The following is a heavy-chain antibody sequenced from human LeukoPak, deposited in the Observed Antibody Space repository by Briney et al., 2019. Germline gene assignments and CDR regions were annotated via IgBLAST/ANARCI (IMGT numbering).Heavy chain of an antibody. Sequence: PSETLSLTCAVYGGSFSGYYWSWIRQPPGKGLEWIGEINHSGSTNYNPSLKSRVTISVDTSKNQFSLKLSSVTAADTAVYYCARKSGLELQDAFDIWCQGTMVTVSS. D-gene: IGHD1-7*01. CDR1: GGSFSGYY. J-gene: IGHJ3*02. CDR3: ARKSGLELQDAFDI. V-gene: IGHV4-34*01. CDR2: INHSGST.